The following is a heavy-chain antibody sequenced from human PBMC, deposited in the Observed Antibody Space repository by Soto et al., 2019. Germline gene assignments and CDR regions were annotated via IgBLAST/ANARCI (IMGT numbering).Heavy chain of an antibody. V-gene: IGHV1-69*12. CDR3: ARGGPLTIAAAVGWFDP. J-gene: IGHJ5*02. D-gene: IGHD6-13*01. Sequence: QVQLVQSGAEVKKPGSSVKVSCKASGGTFSSYAISWVRQAPGQGLEWMGGIIPIFGTANYAQKFQGRVTITADESTSTAYMELSSLRSEDTAVYYCARGGPLTIAAAVGWFDPWGQGTLVTVSS. CDR1: GGTFSSYA. CDR2: IIPIFGTA.